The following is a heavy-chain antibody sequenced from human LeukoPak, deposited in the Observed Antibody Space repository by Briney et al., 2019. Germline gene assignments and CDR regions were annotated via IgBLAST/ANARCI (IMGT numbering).Heavy chain of an antibody. J-gene: IGHJ4*02. CDR1: GGSITGTNFY. Sequence: TSETLSLTCTVSGGSITGTNFYWGWIRQSPGKGLEWVGSVNARGSTAYHPSLKSRVTISADTSQNQFSLRLRSVTAADTAVYYCARELNWGQGILVTVSS. V-gene: IGHV4-39*07. CDR3: ARELN. CDR2: VNARGST.